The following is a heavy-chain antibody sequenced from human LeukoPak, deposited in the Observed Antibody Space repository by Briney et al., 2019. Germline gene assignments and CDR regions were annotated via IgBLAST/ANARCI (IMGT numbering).Heavy chain of an antibody. D-gene: IGHD2-2*02. J-gene: IGHJ5*02. CDR3: ARSRDIIVVPAAIGLNWFDP. CDR1: GGSISSGNYY. CDR2: MYYSGST. Sequence: SETLSLTCTVSGGSISSGNYYWGWIRQPPGKGLEWIGSMYYSGSTFYNPSLKSRVTISVDTSKNQFSLKLTSVTAADTAVYYCARSRDIIVVPAAIGLNWFDPWGQGTLVTVSS. V-gene: IGHV4-39*01.